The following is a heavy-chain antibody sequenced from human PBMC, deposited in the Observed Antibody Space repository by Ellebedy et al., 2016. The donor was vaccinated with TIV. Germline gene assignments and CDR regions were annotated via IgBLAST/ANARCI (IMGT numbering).Heavy chain of an antibody. CDR1: GGSISSGGYY. J-gene: IGHJ5*01. CDR3: ARGRQYSDTTGYYLDS. D-gene: IGHD3-22*01. Sequence: SETLSLTXTVHGGSISSGGYYWSWIRQHPGKGLEWIGYIYYSGSTYYNPSLKSRVTISTDTSKNQFSLKLNSLTAADTAVYYCARGRQYSDTTGYYLDSWGQGPLVTVSS. CDR2: IYYSGST. V-gene: IGHV4-31*03.